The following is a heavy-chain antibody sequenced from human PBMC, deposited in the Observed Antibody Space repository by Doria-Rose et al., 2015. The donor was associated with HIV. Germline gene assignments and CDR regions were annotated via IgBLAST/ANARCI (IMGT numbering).Heavy chain of an antibody. CDR1: GVSLSSPGMG. Sequence: SGPVLVKPTETLTLTCTVSGVSLSSPGMGVSWIRQPPGKALEWLANIFSDDARSYTTSLKSRLTISRGTSKSQVVLTMTDMDPVDTATYYCARIKSSRWYHKYYFDFWGQGTPVIVSA. D-gene: IGHD6-13*01. CDR2: IFSDDAR. CDR3: ARIKSSRWYHKYYFDF. V-gene: IGHV2-26*01. J-gene: IGHJ4*02.